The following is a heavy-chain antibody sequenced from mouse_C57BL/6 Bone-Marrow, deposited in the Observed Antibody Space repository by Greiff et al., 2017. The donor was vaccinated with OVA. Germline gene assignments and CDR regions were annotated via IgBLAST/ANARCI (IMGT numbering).Heavy chain of an antibody. CDR3: GSPGYWAFAY. CDR1: GYTFTSYG. CDR2: IYPRSGNT. D-gene: IGHD4-1*01. Sequence: QVQLKQSGAELARPGASVKLSCKASGYTFTSYGLSWVKQRTGQGIEWIGEIYPRSGNTYYNEKFKGKATLTADKSSSTEYMELSSLTSEDSAVYYCGSPGYWAFAYWGQGTLVTVSA. V-gene: IGHV1-81*01. J-gene: IGHJ3*01.